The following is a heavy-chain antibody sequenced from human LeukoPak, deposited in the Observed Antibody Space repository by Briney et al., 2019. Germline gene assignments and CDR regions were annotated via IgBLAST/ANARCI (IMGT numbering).Heavy chain of an antibody. CDR3: ARGPEMATITPYYFDY. CDR2: IIPIFGTA. V-gene: IGHV1-69*13. CDR1: GGTFSSYA. Sequence: SVKVSCKASGGTFSSYAISWVRQAPGQGLEWMGGIIPIFGTANYAQKFQGRVTITADESASTAYMELSSLRSEDTAVYYCARGPEMATITPYYFDYWGQGTLVTVSS. J-gene: IGHJ4*02. D-gene: IGHD5-24*01.